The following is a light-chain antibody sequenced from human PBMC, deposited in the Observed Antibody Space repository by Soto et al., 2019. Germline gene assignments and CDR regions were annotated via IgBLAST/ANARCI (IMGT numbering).Light chain of an antibody. V-gene: IGKV3-15*01. J-gene: IGKJ4*01. Sequence: EIVMTQSPATLSVSPGESATLSCRASQSVRSNLAWYQQKPGQAPRLLIYGASTRATGIPARFSGSGSGTEFTLTISSLQSEDFAVYSCHQYNMWPPLIFGGGTKVEIK. CDR3: HQYNMWPPLI. CDR1: QSVRSN. CDR2: GAS.